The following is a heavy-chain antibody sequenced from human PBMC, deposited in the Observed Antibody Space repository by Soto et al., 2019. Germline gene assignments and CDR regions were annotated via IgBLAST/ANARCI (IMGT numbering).Heavy chain of an antibody. Sequence: PSETLSLTCTVSGGSISSYYWSWVRQAPGKGLEWVGRIKSKTDGGTTDYAAPVKGRFTISRDDSKNTLYLQMNSLKTEDAAVYYCTTGSGGYDSTRLDYWGQGTLVTVSS. CDR3: TTGSGGYDSTRLDY. J-gene: IGHJ4*02. V-gene: IGHV3-15*01. CDR2: IKSKTDGGTT. CDR1: GGSISSYY. D-gene: IGHD5-12*01.